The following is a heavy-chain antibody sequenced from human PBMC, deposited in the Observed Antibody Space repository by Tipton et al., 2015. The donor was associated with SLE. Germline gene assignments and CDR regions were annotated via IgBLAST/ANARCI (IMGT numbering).Heavy chain of an antibody. J-gene: IGHJ4*02. V-gene: IGHV4-34*01. CDR3: ARGAGTY. Sequence: GLVKPSETLSLTCTVSGGSISSYYWSWIRQPPGKGLEWIGEINHSGSTNYNPSLKSRVTISVDTSKNQFSLKLSSVTAADTAVYYCARGAGTYWGQGTLVTVSS. CDR1: GGSISSYY. CDR2: INHSGST.